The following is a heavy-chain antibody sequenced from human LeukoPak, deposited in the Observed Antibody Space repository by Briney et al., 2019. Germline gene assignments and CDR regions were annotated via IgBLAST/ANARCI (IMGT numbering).Heavy chain of an antibody. CDR3: AREKYYYDSSGYYSRTSAFDI. V-gene: IGHV4-4*07. J-gene: IGHJ3*02. CDR2: IYTSGST. CDR1: GGSIGSYY. D-gene: IGHD3-22*01. Sequence: SETLSLTCTVSGGSIGSYYWSWIRQPAGKGLEWIGRIYTSGSTNYNPSLKSRVTMSVDTSKNQFSLKLSSVTAADTAVYYCAREKYYYDSSGYYSRTSAFDIWGQGTMVTVSS.